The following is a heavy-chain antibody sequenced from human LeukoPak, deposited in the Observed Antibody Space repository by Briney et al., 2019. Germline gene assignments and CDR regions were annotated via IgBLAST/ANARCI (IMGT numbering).Heavy chain of an antibody. CDR1: GFTFSSYS. CDR3: ARDSGWLSVAYYFDY. D-gene: IGHD5-24*01. J-gene: IGHJ4*02. V-gene: IGHV3-21*01. Sequence: GGSLRLSCAASGFTFSSYSMNWVRQAPGKGLEWVSSISSSSSYIYYADSVKGRFTISRDNAKNSLHLQMNSLRAEDTAVYYCARDSGWLSVAYYFDYWGQGTLVTVSS. CDR2: ISSSSSYI.